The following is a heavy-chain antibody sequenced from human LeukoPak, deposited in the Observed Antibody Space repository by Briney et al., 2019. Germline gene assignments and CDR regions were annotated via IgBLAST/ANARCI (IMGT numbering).Heavy chain of an antibody. D-gene: IGHD5-24*01. CDR1: GYTFTSYY. CDR3: ASHDGYNLLSPFDY. V-gene: IGHV1-46*01. CDR2: INPSGGST. Sequence: ASVKVSCKASGYTFTSYYMHWVRQAPGQGLEWMGIINPSGGSTSYAQKFQGRVTITADESTSTAYMELSSLRSEDTAVYYCASHDGYNLLSPFDYWGQGTLVTVSS. J-gene: IGHJ4*02.